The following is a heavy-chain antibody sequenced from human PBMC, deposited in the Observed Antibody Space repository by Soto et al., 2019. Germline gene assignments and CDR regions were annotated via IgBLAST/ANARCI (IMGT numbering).Heavy chain of an antibody. CDR1: GGSISSYY. CDR2: IYYSGST. Sequence: SETLSLTCTVSGGSISSYYWSWIRQPPGKGLEWSGYIYYSGSTNYNPSLKSRVTISVDTSKNQFSLKLSSVTAADTAVYYCARGQLWLTHWGQGTLVTVSS. CDR3: ARGQLWLTH. D-gene: IGHD5-18*01. J-gene: IGHJ4*02. V-gene: IGHV4-59*01.